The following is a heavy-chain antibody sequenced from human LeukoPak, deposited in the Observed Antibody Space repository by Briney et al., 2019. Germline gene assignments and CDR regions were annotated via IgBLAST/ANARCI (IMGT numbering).Heavy chain of an antibody. J-gene: IGHJ6*02. Sequence: GGSLTLSCAASGFTFSGYGMHWVRQPPGKGLEWVAVIWLDGRSKYYPDSVKGRFTISRKNSRKTLSLHMDSLRAEDTAVYYCARDQVGDSHYNNGMDVWGQGTKVTVSS. D-gene: IGHD2-15*01. CDR2: IWLDGRSK. V-gene: IGHV3-33*01. CDR1: GFTFSGYG. CDR3: ARDQVGDSHYNNGMDV.